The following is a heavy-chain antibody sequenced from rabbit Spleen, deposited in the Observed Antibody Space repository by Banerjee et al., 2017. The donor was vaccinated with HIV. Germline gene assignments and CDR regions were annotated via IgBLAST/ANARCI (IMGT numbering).Heavy chain of an antibody. CDR3: ARDLAGVIGWNFNL. CDR1: GFDFSSYYM. Sequence: QEQLKESGGGLVQPGGSLKVSCIASGFDFSSYYMSWVRQAPGKGLEWIGVILTGGGVTYYASWAKGRFTISKTSSTTVTLQMTSLTAADTATYFCARDLAGVIGWNFNLWGPGTLVTVS. CDR2: ILTGGGVT. V-gene: IGHV1S45*01. D-gene: IGHD4-1*01. J-gene: IGHJ4*01.